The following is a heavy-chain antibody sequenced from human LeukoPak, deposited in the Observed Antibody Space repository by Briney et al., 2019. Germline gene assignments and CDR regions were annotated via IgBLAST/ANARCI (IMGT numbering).Heavy chain of an antibody. CDR1: GESFSGYY. Sequence: SETLSLTCAVYGESFSGYYWSWIRQPPGKGLEWIGEINHSGSTNYNPSLKSRVTISVDTSKNQFSLKLSSVTAADTAVYYCARWARLGRTFTLDYWGQGTLVTVSS. V-gene: IGHV4-34*01. D-gene: IGHD2/OR15-2a*01. CDR3: ARWARLGRTFTLDY. J-gene: IGHJ4*02. CDR2: INHSGST.